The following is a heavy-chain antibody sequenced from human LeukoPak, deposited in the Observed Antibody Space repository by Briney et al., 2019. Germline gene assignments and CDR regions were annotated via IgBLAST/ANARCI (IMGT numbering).Heavy chain of an antibody. CDR1: GFTFNSYA. J-gene: IGHJ4*02. CDR2: ISGSGGNT. D-gene: IGHD3-10*01. V-gene: IGHV3-23*01. Sequence: PGGSLRLSCVASGFTFNSYAVNWVRQAPGKGLEWVSAISGSGGNTYSADSVKGRFTISRDNSKNTLYLQMNSLRAEDTAVYYCARILWFGESTPFDYWGQGTLVTVSS. CDR3: ARILWFGESTPFDY.